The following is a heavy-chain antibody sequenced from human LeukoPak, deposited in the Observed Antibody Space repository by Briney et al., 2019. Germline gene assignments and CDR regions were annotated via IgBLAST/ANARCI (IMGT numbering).Heavy chain of an antibody. CDR1: GGSISSSSYY. Sequence: SETLSLTCTVSGGSISSSSYYWGWIRQPPGKGLEWIGSIYYSGSTYYNPSLKSRVTISVDTSENQFSLKLSSVTAADTAVYYCARDSPYCSSTTCRTSFDYWGQGTLVTVSS. J-gene: IGHJ4*02. CDR2: IYYSGST. V-gene: IGHV4-39*07. D-gene: IGHD2-2*01. CDR3: ARDSPYCSSTTCRTSFDY.